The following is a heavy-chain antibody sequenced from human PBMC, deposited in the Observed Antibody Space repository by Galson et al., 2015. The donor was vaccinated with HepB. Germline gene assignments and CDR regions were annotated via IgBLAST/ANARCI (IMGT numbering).Heavy chain of an antibody. Sequence: SLRLSCAASGFTFDDYTMHWVRQAPGKGLEWVSLISWDGGSTYYADSVKGRFTISRDNSKNSLYLQMNSLRTEDTALYYCAKGGAAAGDPFDYWGQGTLVTVSS. CDR1: GFTFDDYT. CDR2: ISWDGGST. CDR3: AKGGAAAGDPFDY. D-gene: IGHD6-13*01. V-gene: IGHV3-43*01. J-gene: IGHJ4*02.